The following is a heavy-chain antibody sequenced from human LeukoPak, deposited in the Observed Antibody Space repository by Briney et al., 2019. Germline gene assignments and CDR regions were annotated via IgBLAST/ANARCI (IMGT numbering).Heavy chain of an antibody. CDR3: AREDLSLTGSLED. D-gene: IGHD1-14*01. CDR2: IKQDGSEK. V-gene: IGHV3-7*03. CDR1: GFTFSSSW. J-gene: IGHJ4*02. Sequence: GGSLRLSCAASGFTFSSSWMSWVRQAPGKGLEWVANIKQDGSEKYYVDSVKGRFTISRDNAKNSLYLQMNSLRAEDTAVYYCAREDLSLTGSLEDWGQGTLVTVSS.